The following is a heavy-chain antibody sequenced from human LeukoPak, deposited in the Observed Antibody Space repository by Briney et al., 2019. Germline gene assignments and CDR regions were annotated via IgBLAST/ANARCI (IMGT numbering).Heavy chain of an antibody. CDR1: GFSFTAYG. D-gene: IGHD7-27*01. V-gene: IGHV3-30*03. CDR3: ARDKRSGDSFFDY. Sequence: GRSLRLSCAASGFSFTAYGMHWVRQAPGKGLEWVAVISSDESEEYYGDSVKGRFTISRDNAKNSLNLQMNSLRAEDTAVYYCARDKRSGDSFFDYWGQGTLVTVSS. J-gene: IGHJ4*02. CDR2: ISSDESEE.